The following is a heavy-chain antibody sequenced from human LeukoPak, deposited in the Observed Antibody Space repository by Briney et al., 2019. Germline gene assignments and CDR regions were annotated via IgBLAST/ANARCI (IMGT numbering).Heavy chain of an antibody. CDR2: IYYSGST. V-gene: IGHV4-61*05. CDR3: ARVRYYYDSSGYYYYYYYMDV. Sequence: SETLSLTCTVSSGSISTSNYYWGWVRQPPGKALEWIGNIYYSGSTNYNPSLKSRVTISVDTSKNQFSLKLSSVTAADTAVYYCARVRYYYDSSGYYYYYYYMDVWGKGTTVTISS. CDR1: SGSISTSNYY. D-gene: IGHD3-22*01. J-gene: IGHJ6*03.